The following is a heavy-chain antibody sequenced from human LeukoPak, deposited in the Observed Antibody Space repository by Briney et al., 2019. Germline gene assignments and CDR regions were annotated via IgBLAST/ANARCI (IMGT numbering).Heavy chain of an antibody. Sequence: GGSLRLSCAASGFTVSNAWMSWVRQAPGKGLEWVGRIKSKTEGGTTDSAAPGKGRFTTSTDDSKNTLYLQLNSLQSEATAVYYCRPRPPMVRGVTWGQGTLVTVSS. D-gene: IGHD3-10*01. V-gene: IGHV3-15*01. J-gene: IGHJ5*02. CDR3: RPRPPMVRGVT. CDR2: IKSKTEGGTT. CDR1: GFTVSNAW.